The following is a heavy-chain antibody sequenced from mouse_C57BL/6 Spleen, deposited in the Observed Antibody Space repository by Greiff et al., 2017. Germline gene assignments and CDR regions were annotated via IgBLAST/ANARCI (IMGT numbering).Heavy chain of an antibody. CDR3: ARWGLHYAMDY. D-gene: IGHD2-4*01. CDR2: IDPSDSET. V-gene: IGHV1-52*01. CDR1: GYTFTSYW. Sequence: QVQLQQPGAELVRPGSSVTLSCKASGYTFTSYWMHWVKQRPIQGLEWIGNIDPSDSETHYNQKFKDKATLTVDKSSSTAYMQLSSLTSEDSAVYYCARWGLHYAMDYWGQGTSVTVSS. J-gene: IGHJ4*01.